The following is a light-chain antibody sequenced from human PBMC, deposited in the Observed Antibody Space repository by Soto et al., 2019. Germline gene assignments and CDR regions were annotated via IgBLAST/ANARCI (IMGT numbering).Light chain of an antibody. J-gene: IGKJ5*01. V-gene: IGKV3-20*01. CDR3: QHYHTSQIT. CDR2: GAS. Sequence: ENVLTHSPGTLSLSPGDRATLSCRASQSFSSSYLAWYQQKPGQAPRLLIYGASIRATGIPDRFSGSGSGRGLAVTISRLEPEDFAVYYCQHYHTSQITLGQGTRLEIK. CDR1: QSFSSSY.